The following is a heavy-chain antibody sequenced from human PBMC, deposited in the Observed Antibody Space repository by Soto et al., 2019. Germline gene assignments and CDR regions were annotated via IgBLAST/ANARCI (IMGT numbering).Heavy chain of an antibody. CDR3: ARDPPYSYYYYYMDV. Sequence: GGSLRLSCAASGFTFSSYWMHWVRQAPGKGLVWVSRINSDGSSTSYAASVKGRFTISRDNAKNTLYLQMNSLRAEDTAVYYCARDPPYSYYYYYMDVWGKGTTVTVSS. CDR2: INSDGSST. V-gene: IGHV3-74*01. CDR1: GFTFSSYW. J-gene: IGHJ6*03.